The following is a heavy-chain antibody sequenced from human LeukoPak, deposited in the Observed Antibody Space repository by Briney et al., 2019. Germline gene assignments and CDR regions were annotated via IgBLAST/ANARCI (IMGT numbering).Heavy chain of an antibody. V-gene: IGHV1-3*01. D-gene: IGHD6-13*01. J-gene: IGHJ6*04. CDR2: INAGNGNT. Sequence: GSSVKVSCKGSGYTFTSYAMHWVRQAPAQRLEWMGGINAGNGNTKYSHKFQGRVTITRDTSASTAYMELSSLRSEDTAVYYCGRGASSSRYYYGMDVWGKGTTVTVSS. CDR3: GRGASSSRYYYGMDV. CDR1: GYTFTSYA.